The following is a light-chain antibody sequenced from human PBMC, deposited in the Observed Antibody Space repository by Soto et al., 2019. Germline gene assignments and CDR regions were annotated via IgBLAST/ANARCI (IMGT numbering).Light chain of an antibody. CDR3: LQDYSYPRT. CDR1: QDIRTE. Sequence: AIQMTQSPSSLSASVGDRVTITCRASQDIRTESGWYQQKPGNAPKLLIYATSILQSGVPSRFSGIGSGTDFTLTISSLQPEDFATYYCLQDYSYPRTFGQGTKVEIK. J-gene: IGKJ1*01. V-gene: IGKV1-6*01. CDR2: ATS.